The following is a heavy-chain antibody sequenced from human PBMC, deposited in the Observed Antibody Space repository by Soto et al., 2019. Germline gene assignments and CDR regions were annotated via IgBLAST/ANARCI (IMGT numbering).Heavy chain of an antibody. CDR2: IWYDGSNK. Sequence: GGSLRLSCAASGFTFSSYGMHWVRQAPGKGLEWVAVIWYDGSNKYYADSVKGRFTISRDNSKNTLYLQMNSLRAEDTAVYYCARVGFWSGYYHLGADAFDIWGQGTMVTVSS. CDR1: GFTFSSYG. D-gene: IGHD3-3*01. V-gene: IGHV3-33*01. CDR3: ARVGFWSGYYHLGADAFDI. J-gene: IGHJ3*02.